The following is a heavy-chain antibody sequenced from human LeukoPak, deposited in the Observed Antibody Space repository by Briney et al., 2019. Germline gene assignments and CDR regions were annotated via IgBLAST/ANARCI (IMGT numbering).Heavy chain of an antibody. Sequence: PGGSLRLSCEASGFTLDNYNFNWVRQAPGKGLEWVASIRSYSSYIHYADSVKGRFTISRDDAKKSLYLQMNSLRAEDTDVYFCARYAEVYYYIDVWGTGTTVTVSS. J-gene: IGHJ6*03. CDR1: GFTLDNYN. V-gene: IGHV3-21*01. CDR2: IRSYSSYI. CDR3: ARYAEVYYYIDV. D-gene: IGHD2-8*01.